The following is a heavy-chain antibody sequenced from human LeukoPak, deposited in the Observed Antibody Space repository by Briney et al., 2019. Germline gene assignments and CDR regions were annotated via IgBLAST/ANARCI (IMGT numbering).Heavy chain of an antibody. CDR1: GFTFSSYW. J-gene: IGHJ4*02. CDR2: IKQDGSEK. V-gene: IGHV3-7*02. CDR3: ATGTISVDTAMALDS. D-gene: IGHD5-18*01. Sequence: PGGSLRLSCAASGFTFSSYWMSWVRQAPGKGLEWVANIKQDGSEKYYVDSVEGRFTISRDNAKKSLYLQMNSLRDEDTAVYYCATGTISVDTAMALDSWGQGTLVTVSS.